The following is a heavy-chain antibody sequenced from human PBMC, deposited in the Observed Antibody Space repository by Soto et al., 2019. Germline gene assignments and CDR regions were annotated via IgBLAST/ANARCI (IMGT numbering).Heavy chain of an antibody. D-gene: IGHD6-13*01. V-gene: IGHV1-69*08. CDR3: ARDQAGNIAARHRQDDAFDI. Sequence: QVQLVQSGAEVKKPGSSVKVSCKASGGTFSSYTISWVRQAPGQGLEWMGRIIPILGIANYAKKFQGRVTITAEKSTSTAYMELSSLRSEDTAVYYCARDQAGNIAARHRQDDAFDIWGQGTMATV. J-gene: IGHJ3*02. CDR1: GGTFSSYT. CDR2: IIPILGIA.